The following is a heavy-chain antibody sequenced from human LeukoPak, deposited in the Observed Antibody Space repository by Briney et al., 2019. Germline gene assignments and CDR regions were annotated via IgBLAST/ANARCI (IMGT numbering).Heavy chain of an antibody. Sequence: GGSLRLSCAASGFTFSSYEMNWVRQAPGKGLEWVSYISSSGSTIYYADSVKGRFNISRDNAKNSLYLQMNSLRADDTAVYHCARGKTLLWFGESDSTWRYNWFDPWGQGTLVTVSS. J-gene: IGHJ5*02. CDR3: ARGKTLLWFGESDSTWRYNWFDP. V-gene: IGHV3-48*03. D-gene: IGHD3-10*01. CDR2: ISSSGSTI. CDR1: GFTFSSYE.